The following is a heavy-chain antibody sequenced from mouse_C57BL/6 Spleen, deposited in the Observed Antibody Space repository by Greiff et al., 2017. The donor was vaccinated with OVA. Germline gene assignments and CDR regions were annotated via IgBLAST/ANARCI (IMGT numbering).Heavy chain of an antibody. J-gene: IGHJ3*01. V-gene: IGHV5-4*01. CDR1: GFTFSSYA. Sequence: EVKLVESGGGLVKPGGSLKLSCAASGFTFSSYAMSWVRQTPDKRLEWVATISDGGSYTYYPDNVKGRFTISRDNAKNNLYLQMSHLKSEDTAMYYCARDYYSNYGAWFAYWGQGTLVTVSA. CDR2: ISDGGSYT. CDR3: ARDYYSNYGAWFAY. D-gene: IGHD2-5*01.